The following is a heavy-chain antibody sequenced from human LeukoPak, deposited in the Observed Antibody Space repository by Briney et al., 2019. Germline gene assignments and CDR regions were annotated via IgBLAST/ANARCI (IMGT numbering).Heavy chain of an antibody. CDR1: GFTLSSYW. V-gene: IGHV3-74*01. CDR2: INTDGSST. J-gene: IGHJ4*02. Sequence: PGGSLRLACAASGFTLSSYWMHWARQAPGKGLVWVSRINTDGSSTSYADSVKGRFTISRDNAKNTLYLQMNSLRAEDTAVYYCARDRGKGGTIDNWGQGTLVTVSS. CDR3: ARDRGKGGTIDN. D-gene: IGHD3-10*01.